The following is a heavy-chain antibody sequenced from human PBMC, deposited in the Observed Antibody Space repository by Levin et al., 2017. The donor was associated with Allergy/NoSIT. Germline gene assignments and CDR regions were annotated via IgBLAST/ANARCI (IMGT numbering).Heavy chain of an antibody. V-gene: IGHV3-30-3*01. CDR3: ARDWYDVLTGYYNRNYYYGMDV. D-gene: IGHD3-9*01. J-gene: IGHJ6*02. CDR1: GFTFSNFS. Sequence: GESLKISCAASGFTFSNFSMHWVRQAPGKGLEWVTVISYDGSNEYYADSVKGRFTISRDNSKNTLYLQVNSLRADDTAVYYCARDWYDVLTGYYNRNYYYGMDVWGQGTTVTVSS. CDR2: ISYDGSNE.